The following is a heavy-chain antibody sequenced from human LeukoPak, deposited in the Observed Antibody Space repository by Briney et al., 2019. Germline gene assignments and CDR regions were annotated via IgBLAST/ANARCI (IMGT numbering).Heavy chain of an antibody. D-gene: IGHD3-10*01. CDR3: ARAGRVSMVRGLSGYYYSYMDV. CDR2: ISSDGSST. Sequence: PGGSLRLSCAASGFTFSSYGMHWVRQAPGKGLVWVSRISSDGSSTSDADSVQGRFTISRDNAKNTLYLQMNSLRAEDTAVYYCARAGRVSMVRGLSGYYYSYMDVWGKGTTVTVSS. J-gene: IGHJ6*03. V-gene: IGHV3-74*01. CDR1: GFTFSSYG.